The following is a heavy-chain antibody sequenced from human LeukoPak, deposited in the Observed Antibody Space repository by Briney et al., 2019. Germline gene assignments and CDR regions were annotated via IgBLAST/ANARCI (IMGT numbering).Heavy chain of an antibody. J-gene: IGHJ4*02. V-gene: IGHV3-48*04. CDR3: ARDDGDYAHPVDY. CDR1: GFTFSSYS. Sequence: GGSLRLSCAASGFTFSSYSMNWVRQAPGKGLEWVSYISISSSPIYYADSVKGRFTISRDNAKNSLYLQMNSLRAEDTAVYYCARDDGDYAHPVDYWGQGTLVTVSS. D-gene: IGHD4-17*01. CDR2: ISISSSPI.